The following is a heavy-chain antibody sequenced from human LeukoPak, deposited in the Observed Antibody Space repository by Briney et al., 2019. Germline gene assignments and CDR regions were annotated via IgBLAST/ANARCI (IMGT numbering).Heavy chain of an antibody. J-gene: IGHJ5*01. CDR3: ARWKNRVFDS. CDR2: ICSDGSK. V-gene: IGHV3-53*01. D-gene: IGHD1-1*01. Sequence: GGSLRLSCAASDFSVKTNYMHWVRQAPGKGLEWVSVICSDGSKYDAASVKGRFAISKDNSNNTHYLKMNTLRVENTAVYYFARWKNRVFDSWGQGTLVTVSS. CDR1: DFSVKTNY.